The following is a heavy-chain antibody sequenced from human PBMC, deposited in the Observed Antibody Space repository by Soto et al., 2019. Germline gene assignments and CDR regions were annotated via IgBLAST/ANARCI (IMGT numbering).Heavy chain of an antibody. CDR3: ARHLRYCSSTSCYINWFDP. D-gene: IGHD2-2*01. J-gene: IGHJ5*02. CDR2: IYYSGST. CDR1: GGSISSSSYY. V-gene: IGHV4-39*01. Sequence: PSETLSLTCTVSGGSISSSSYYWGWIRQPPGKGLEWIGSIYYSGSTYYNPSLKSRVTISVDTSKNQFSLKLSSVTAADTAVCYCARHLRYCSSTSCYINWFDPWGQGTLVTVSS.